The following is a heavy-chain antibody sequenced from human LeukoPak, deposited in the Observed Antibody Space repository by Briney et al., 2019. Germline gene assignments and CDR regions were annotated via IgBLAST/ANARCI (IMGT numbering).Heavy chain of an antibody. CDR3: ARGPLCDY. Sequence: ASVKVSCKASGYTFTGYYMHWVRQAPGQGLEWMGWINPDSGGTNYAQKLQGWVTMTRDTSINTAYMELSRLRSDDTAVYYCARGPLCDYWGQGTLVTVSS. CDR1: GYTFTGYY. V-gene: IGHV1-2*04. CDR2: INPDSGGT. J-gene: IGHJ4*02. D-gene: IGHD2-2*01.